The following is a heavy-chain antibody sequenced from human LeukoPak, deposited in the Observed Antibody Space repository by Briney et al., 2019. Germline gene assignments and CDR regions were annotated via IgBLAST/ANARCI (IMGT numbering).Heavy chain of an antibody. V-gene: IGHV3-20*04. J-gene: IGHJ4*02. D-gene: IGHD3-16*02. Sequence: GGSLRLSCAASGFTFDDYGMTWVRQAPGKGLEWVSTINWNGDTTSYADSIKGRFTISRDNAKNSLYLQMNSPRTEDTALYFCAREVITFGGVIGDFDYWGQGTLVTVSS. CDR3: AREVITFGGVIGDFDY. CDR1: GFTFDDYG. CDR2: INWNGDTT.